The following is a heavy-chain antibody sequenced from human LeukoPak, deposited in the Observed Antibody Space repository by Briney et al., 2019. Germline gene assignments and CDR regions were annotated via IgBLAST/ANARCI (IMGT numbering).Heavy chain of an antibody. J-gene: IGHJ4*02. CDR3: AKARYYDSSGYGDY. V-gene: IGHV3-30*02. Sequence: PGGSLRLSCVASGFTFSSYSMHWVRQAPGKGLEWVAFIRYDGSNKYYADSVKGRFTISRDNSKNTLYLQMNSLRAEDTAVYYCAKARYYDSSGYGDYWGQGTLVTVSS. D-gene: IGHD3-22*01. CDR1: GFTFSSYS. CDR2: IRYDGSNK.